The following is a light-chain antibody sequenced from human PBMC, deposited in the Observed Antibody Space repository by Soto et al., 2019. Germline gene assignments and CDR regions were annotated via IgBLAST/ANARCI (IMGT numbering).Light chain of an antibody. CDR2: DVS. V-gene: IGLV2-14*01. Sequence: LTQPASVEGSSRQAIAISCPGTSSDVGGYNYVSWYQQHPGKAPKLMLYDVSNRPSGVSSRFSGSKSGNTASLTISGLQAEDEADYYCNSYTSSSTYVFGTGTKVTXL. J-gene: IGLJ1*01. CDR3: NSYTSSSTYV. CDR1: SSDVGGYNY.